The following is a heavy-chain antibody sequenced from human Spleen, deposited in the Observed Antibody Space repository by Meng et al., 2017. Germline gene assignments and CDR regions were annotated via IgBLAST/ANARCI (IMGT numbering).Heavy chain of an antibody. Sequence: VHLQESGQGLVKPSGTLSLTCSVSGGSISSSHWWTWVRQSPGRGLEWIGEINHSGSTNYNPSLKSRVTISVDTSKNQFSLKLSSVTAADSAVYYCARGPTTMAHDFDYWGQGTLVTVSS. CDR2: INHSGST. D-gene: IGHD4-11*01. CDR3: ARGPTTMAHDFDY. J-gene: IGHJ4*02. CDR1: GGSISSSHW. V-gene: IGHV4-4*02.